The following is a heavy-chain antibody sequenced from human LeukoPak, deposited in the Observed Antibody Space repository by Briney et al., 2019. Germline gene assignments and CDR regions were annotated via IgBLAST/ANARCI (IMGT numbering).Heavy chain of an antibody. CDR1: GFTFNNYY. Sequence: GGSLRLSCAASGFTFNNYYMSWVRQAPGKGLEWVANINQDGSAKHYIDSVKGRFTISRDNAKKSVYLQMDSLRAEDTAVYYCARSLWPEDFWGQGTLVTVS. D-gene: IGHD2/OR15-2a*01. V-gene: IGHV3-7*01. J-gene: IGHJ4*02. CDR2: INQDGSAK. CDR3: ARSLWPEDF.